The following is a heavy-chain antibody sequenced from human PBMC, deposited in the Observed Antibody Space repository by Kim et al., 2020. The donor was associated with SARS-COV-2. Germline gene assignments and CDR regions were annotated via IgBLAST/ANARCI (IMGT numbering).Heavy chain of an antibody. Sequence: SETLSLTCTVSGGSISSYYWSWIRQPPGKGLEWIGYIYYSGSTNYNPSLKSRVTISVDTSKNQFSLKLSSVTAADTAVYYCARTKSRYDILTGYYNWFDP. CDR1: GGSISSYY. J-gene: IGHJ5*02. D-gene: IGHD3-9*01. CDR3: ARTKSRYDILTGYYNWFDP. V-gene: IGHV4-59*08. CDR2: IYYSGST.